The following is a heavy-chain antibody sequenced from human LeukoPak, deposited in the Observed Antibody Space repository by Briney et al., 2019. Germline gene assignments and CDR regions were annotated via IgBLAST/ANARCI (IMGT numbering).Heavy chain of an antibody. CDR3: ARGALSSTSI. CDR1: GFTFSSYW. CDR2: INHSGST. V-gene: IGHV4-34*01. D-gene: IGHD2-2*01. J-gene: IGHJ3*02. Sequence: GSLRLSCAASGFTFSSYWMSWIRQPPGKGLEWIGEINHSGSTNYNPSLKSRVTISVDTSKNQFSLKLSSVTAADTAVYYCARGALSSTSIWGQGTMVTVSS.